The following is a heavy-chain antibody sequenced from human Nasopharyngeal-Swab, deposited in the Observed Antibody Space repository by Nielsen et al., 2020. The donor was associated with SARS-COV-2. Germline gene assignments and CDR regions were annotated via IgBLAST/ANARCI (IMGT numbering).Heavy chain of an antibody. D-gene: IGHD2/OR15-2a*01. J-gene: IGHJ1*01. Sequence: LRLSCAASRFSFSDYYISWIRQARGKALEWVSYIKSTGTTMYYADSVRGRFTISRDNAKNSLFLQVNSLSAQDTAVVYCARGLRGRTDFQDWGKGTLVTVSP. CDR2: IKSTGTTM. V-gene: IGHV3-11*01. CDR1: RFSFSDYY. CDR3: ARGLRGRTDFQD.